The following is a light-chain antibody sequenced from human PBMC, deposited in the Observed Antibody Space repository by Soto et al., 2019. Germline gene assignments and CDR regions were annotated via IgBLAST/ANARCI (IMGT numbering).Light chain of an antibody. V-gene: IGLV1-40*01. J-gene: IGLJ3*02. CDR2: STN. Sequence: QSVLTQPPSVSGAPGQRVTISCTGSSSNIGSDYDVHWYQQIPGTAPQLLIYSTNNRPSGVPDRFSGSKSDTSASLAITGLQAEDEADYYCLSYDSSLSGWVFGGGTKLTVL. CDR1: SSNIGSDYD. CDR3: LSYDSSLSGWV.